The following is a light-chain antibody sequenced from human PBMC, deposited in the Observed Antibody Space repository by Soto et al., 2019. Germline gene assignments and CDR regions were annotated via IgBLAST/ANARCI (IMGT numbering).Light chain of an antibody. CDR2: HVS. CDR1: ESLLHRNGNTY. Sequence: EIVLTQAPLSSPVTLGQPASISCTSSESLLHRNGNTYLSWLHQRPGQPPRLLIYHVSSRFSGIPDSFSGSGGGRHFTLRISRVEAEDVDVYSCVQATHFPWTFGQGTRVQV. V-gene: IGKV2-24*01. CDR3: VQATHFPWT. J-gene: IGKJ1*01.